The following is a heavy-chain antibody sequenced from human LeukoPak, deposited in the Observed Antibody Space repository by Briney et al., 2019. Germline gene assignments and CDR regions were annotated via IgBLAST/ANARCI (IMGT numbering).Heavy chain of an antibody. CDR2: IYPGDSDA. Sequence: GESLKISCKGSGYSFTNYWIGWVRQMPGKGLEWMGIIYPGDSDARYSPSFQGQVTISADKSISTAYLQWSSLKASDTAMYYCARPYHYGGNSWYYWGQGTLVTVSS. CDR3: ARPYHYGGNSWYY. D-gene: IGHD4-23*01. CDR1: GYSFTNYW. V-gene: IGHV5-51*01. J-gene: IGHJ4*02.